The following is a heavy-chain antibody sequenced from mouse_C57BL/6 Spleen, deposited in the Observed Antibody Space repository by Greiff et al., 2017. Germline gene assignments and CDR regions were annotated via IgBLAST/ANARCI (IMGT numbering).Heavy chain of an antibody. J-gene: IGHJ2*01. CDR2: FYPGSGSI. CDR1: GYTFTEYT. CDR3: ARHEGGALGRGRNYFDY. V-gene: IGHV1-62-2*01. Sequence: VQLQQSGAELVKPGASVKLSCKASGYTFTEYTIHWVKQRSGQGLEWIGWFYPGSGSIKYNEKFKDKATLTADKSSSTVYMGLSRLTSEDSAVXVCARHEGGALGRGRNYFDYWGQSNTLTGSS. D-gene: IGHD4-1*01.